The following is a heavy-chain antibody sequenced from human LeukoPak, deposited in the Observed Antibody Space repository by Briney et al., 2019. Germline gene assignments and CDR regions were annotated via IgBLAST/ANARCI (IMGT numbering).Heavy chain of an antibody. CDR2: IYDSGST. Sequence: SETLSLTCTVSGGSISSYYWSWIPQPPGKGLEWIGNIYDSGSTNYNPSLKSRVTISVDTSKNQCSLKLSSVTAADTAVYYCARQSISGSSLSYFDYWGQGTLVNVSS. D-gene: IGHD3-22*01. CDR1: GGSISSYY. V-gene: IGHV4-59*01. J-gene: IGHJ4*02. CDR3: ARQSISGSSLSYFDY.